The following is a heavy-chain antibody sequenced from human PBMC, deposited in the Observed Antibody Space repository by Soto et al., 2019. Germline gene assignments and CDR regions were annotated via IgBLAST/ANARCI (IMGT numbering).Heavy chain of an antibody. J-gene: IGHJ4*02. D-gene: IGHD5-12*01. CDR2: IYYSGST. Sequence: PSETLSLTCTVSGGSISSGDYYWSWIRQPPEKGLEWIGYIYYSGSTYYNPSLKSRVTISVDTSKNQFSLKLSSVTAADTAVYYCARSAGATHLGYWGQGTLVTVSS. V-gene: IGHV4-30-4*01. CDR1: GGSISSGDYY. CDR3: ARSAGATHLGY.